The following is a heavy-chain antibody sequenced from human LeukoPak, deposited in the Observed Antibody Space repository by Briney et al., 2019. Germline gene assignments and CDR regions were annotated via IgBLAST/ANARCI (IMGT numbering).Heavy chain of an antibody. J-gene: IGHJ4*02. Sequence: SETLSLTCAVYGGSSSGYYWSWIRQPPGKGLEWIGEINHSGSTNYNPSLKSRVTISVDTSKNQFSLKLSSVTAADTAVYYCARGRSSWYGAYYFDYWGQGTLVTVSS. D-gene: IGHD6-13*01. V-gene: IGHV4-34*01. CDR1: GGSSSGYY. CDR3: ARGRSSWYGAYYFDY. CDR2: INHSGST.